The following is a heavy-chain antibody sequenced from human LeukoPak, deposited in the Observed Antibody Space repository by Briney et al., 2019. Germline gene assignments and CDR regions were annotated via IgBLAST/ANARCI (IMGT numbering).Heavy chain of an antibody. V-gene: IGHV4-31*03. J-gene: IGHJ4*02. CDR1: GGSISSGGYY. CDR3: ARDSVSSSWYVPGDY. CDR2: IYYSGST. Sequence: PSETLFLTCTVSGGSISSGGYYWSWIRQHPGKGLEWIGYIYYSGSTYYNPSLKSRVTISVDTSKNQFSLKLSSVTAADTAVYYCARDSVSSSWYVPGDYWGQGTLVTVSS. D-gene: IGHD6-13*01.